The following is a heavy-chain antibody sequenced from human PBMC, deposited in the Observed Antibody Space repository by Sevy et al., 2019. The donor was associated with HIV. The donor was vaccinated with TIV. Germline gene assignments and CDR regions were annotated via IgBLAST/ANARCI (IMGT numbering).Heavy chain of an antibody. CDR1: GGTFSTYG. V-gene: IGHV1-69*10. D-gene: IGHD4-17*01. CDR3: ARDNYGDFLGLFDL. J-gene: IGHJ2*01. CDR2: IIPILGIP. Sequence: ASVQVSCKASGGTFSTYGINWVRQAPGQGLEWMGGIIPILGIPNYAQNFQGRVTITADTSTSTAYMELISLRSEDTAVYYCARDNYGDFLGLFDLWGRGTLVTVSS.